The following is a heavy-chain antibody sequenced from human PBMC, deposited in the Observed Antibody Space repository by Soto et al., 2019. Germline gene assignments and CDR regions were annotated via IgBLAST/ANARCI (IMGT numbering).Heavy chain of an antibody. CDR1: GFTFNSHA. D-gene: IGHD2-2*02. CDR3: ARGPRSCSSTSCYTVDY. J-gene: IGHJ4*02. Sequence: QVQLVESGGGVVQPGRSLRLSCAVSGFTFNSHAMHWVRQAPGKGLEWVAVISYGGANKYYVDSVKGQFTISRDNSKNTLFLQMDSLRPEDTALYFCARGPRSCSSTSCYTVDYWGRGTLVTVSS. CDR2: ISYGGANK. V-gene: IGHV3-30*03.